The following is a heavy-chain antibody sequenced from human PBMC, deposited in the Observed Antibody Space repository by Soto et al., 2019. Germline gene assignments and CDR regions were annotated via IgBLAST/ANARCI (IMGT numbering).Heavy chain of an antibody. Sequence: ETLSRTCSVSGGSISNYYWSWIRQPPGKRLQWIGYIFSSGSTNYNPSLKSRVTISVDTSKNQFSLNLSSVTAADTAVYYCARQRRDFDYWGQGSLVTVS. J-gene: IGHJ4*02. CDR1: GGSISNYY. V-gene: IGHV4-59*08. CDR2: IFSSGST. CDR3: ARQRRDFDY.